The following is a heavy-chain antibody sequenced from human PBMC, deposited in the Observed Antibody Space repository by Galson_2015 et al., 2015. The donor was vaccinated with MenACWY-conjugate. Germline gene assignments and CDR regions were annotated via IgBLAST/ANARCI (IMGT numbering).Heavy chain of an antibody. CDR3: AREGGGYYHTALDI. V-gene: IGHV6-1*01. J-gene: IGHJ3*02. Sequence: CAISGDSVSSHIAAWNWIRQSPSRGLEWLGRTYYRSKWYNDYAVFVKSRITINPDTSKNQVSLQLNSVTPEDTAVYYCAREGGGYYHTALDIWGQGTMVTVSS. CDR1: GDSVSSHIAA. CDR2: TYYRSKWYN. D-gene: IGHD5-12*01.